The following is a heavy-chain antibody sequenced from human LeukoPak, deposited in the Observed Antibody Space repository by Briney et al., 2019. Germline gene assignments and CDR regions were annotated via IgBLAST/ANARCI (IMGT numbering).Heavy chain of an antibody. D-gene: IGHD2-15*01. V-gene: IGHV3-23*01. CDR1: GFTFSSNA. J-gene: IGHJ1*01. Sequence: QPGGSLRLSCAASGFTFSSNAMSWVRQAPGKGLEWVSAISGSGGSTYYTDSVKGRFTISRDNSKNPLYLQMNSLRADDTAVYYCAKDEYCSGGSCYPEYFQHWGQGTLVTVSS. CDR2: ISGSGGST. CDR3: AKDEYCSGGSCYPEYFQH.